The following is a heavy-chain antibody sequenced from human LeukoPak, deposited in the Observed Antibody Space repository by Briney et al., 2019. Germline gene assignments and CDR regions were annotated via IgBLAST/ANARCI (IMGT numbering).Heavy chain of an antibody. V-gene: IGHV3-30*03. J-gene: IGHJ4*02. Sequence: PGGALRPSCAVSGVRFNSHHMHWVRQAPHKGVGWVAVAPHDRSSPSHAASVNGRFTISRDNSKDTLFLHMDSLRVDDTAIYCARQSLGASGLDQWGQGVLVTVSS. D-gene: IGHD1-26*01. CDR3: ARQSLGASGLDQ. CDR2: APHDRSSP. CDR1: GVRFNSHH.